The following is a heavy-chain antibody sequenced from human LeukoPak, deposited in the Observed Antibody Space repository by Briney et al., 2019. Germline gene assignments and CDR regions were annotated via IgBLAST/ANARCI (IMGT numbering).Heavy chain of an antibody. CDR3: AKDMSMVRGVMGYFDY. Sequence: PGGSLRLSCAASGFTFSNYTMNWVRQAPGKGLEWVAYIRYDGSNTYYADSVKGRFTISRDNSKNTLYLQMNSLRAEDTAVYYCAKDMSMVRGVMGYFDYWGQGTLVTVSS. J-gene: IGHJ4*02. CDR2: IRYDGSNT. CDR1: GFTFSNYT. V-gene: IGHV3-30*02. D-gene: IGHD3-10*01.